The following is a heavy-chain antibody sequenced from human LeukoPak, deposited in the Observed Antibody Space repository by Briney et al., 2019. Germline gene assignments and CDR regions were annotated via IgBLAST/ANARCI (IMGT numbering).Heavy chain of an antibody. V-gene: IGHV4-4*02. CDR3: ARAYSSGWFLFDY. D-gene: IGHD6-19*01. Sequence: SGTLSLTCEVSGASITSINWWSWVRQPPGKGLEWIGEIYHSGSTNYNPSLKSRVTISVDKSKNQFSLKLSSVTAADTAVYYCARAYSSGWFLFDYWGQGTLVTVSS. CDR1: GASITSINW. CDR2: IYHSGST. J-gene: IGHJ4*02.